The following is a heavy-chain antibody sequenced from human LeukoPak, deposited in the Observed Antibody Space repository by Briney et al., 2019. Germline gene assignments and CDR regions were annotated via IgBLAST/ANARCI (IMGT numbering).Heavy chain of an antibody. Sequence: GGSLRLSCAASGFTFTSYSMNWVRQAPGRGLEWVSSISSSSTYIYYADSVKGRFTISRDNAKSSLYLQMNSLRDEDTAVYYCARHDYGGNSGDYWGQGTLVTVSS. V-gene: IGHV3-21*01. J-gene: IGHJ4*02. CDR1: GFTFTSYS. D-gene: IGHD4-23*01. CDR2: ISSSSTYI. CDR3: ARHDYGGNSGDY.